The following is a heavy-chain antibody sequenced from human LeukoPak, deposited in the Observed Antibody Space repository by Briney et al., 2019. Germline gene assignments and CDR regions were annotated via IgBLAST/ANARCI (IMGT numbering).Heavy chain of an antibody. CDR3: ASHDYRRNAFDT. D-gene: IGHD4-11*01. V-gene: IGHV4-30-2*01. CDR1: GGSISSGGYS. CDR2: IYHSGST. Sequence: KSSETLSLTCAVSGGSISSGGYSWSWIRQPPGKGLEWIGYIYHSGSTYYNPSLKSRVTISVDRSKNQFSLKLSSVTAADTAVYYCASHDYRRNAFDTWGQGTMVTVSS. J-gene: IGHJ3*02.